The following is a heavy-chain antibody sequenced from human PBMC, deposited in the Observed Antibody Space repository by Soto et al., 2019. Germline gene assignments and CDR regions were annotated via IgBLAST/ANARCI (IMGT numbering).Heavy chain of an antibody. V-gene: IGHV3-73*02. CDR1: GFTFSGAA. CDR3: ASLDYGGDTDFDY. D-gene: IGHD4-17*01. J-gene: IGHJ4*02. Sequence: VQLVESGGGLVQPGGSLKLSCAVSGFTFSGAAMHWVRQASGKGLEWVGRIRSKANSYATEYAASVKGRFIISRDDSKTMAYLQMNSLKTEDTAMYYCASLDYGGDTDFDYWGQGTLVTVSS. CDR2: IRSKANSYAT.